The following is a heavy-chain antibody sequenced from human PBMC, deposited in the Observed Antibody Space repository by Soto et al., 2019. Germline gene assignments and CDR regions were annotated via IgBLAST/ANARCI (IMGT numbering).Heavy chain of an antibody. CDR2: MNPNSGNT. J-gene: IGHJ6*03. V-gene: IGHV1-8*01. CDR1: GYTLTELS. CDR3: ARGRGATHDYGDYSGPGYYYMDV. Sequence: ASVKVSCKVSGYTLTELSMHWVRQAPGKGLEWMGWMNPNSGNTGYAQKFQGRVTMTRNTSISTAYMELSSLRSEDTAVYYCARGRGATHDYGDYSGPGYYYMDVWGKGTTVTVSS. D-gene: IGHD4-17*01.